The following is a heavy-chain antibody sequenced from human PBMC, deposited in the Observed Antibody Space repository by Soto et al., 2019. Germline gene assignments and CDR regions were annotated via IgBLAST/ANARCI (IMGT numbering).Heavy chain of an antibody. Sequence: GASVKVSCKVSGYTLTELSMHWVRQAPGKGHEGMRGFDPEDGETIYAQKFQGRVTMTEDTSTDTAYMELSSLRSEDTAVYYRATVTKAGPFDYWGQGTLVTVSS. J-gene: IGHJ4*02. CDR1: GYTLTELS. D-gene: IGHD6-13*01. CDR2: FDPEDGET. CDR3: ATVTKAGPFDY. V-gene: IGHV1-24*01.